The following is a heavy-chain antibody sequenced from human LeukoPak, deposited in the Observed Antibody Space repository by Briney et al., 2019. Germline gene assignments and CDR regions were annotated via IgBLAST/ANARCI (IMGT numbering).Heavy chain of an antibody. CDR1: GFTFSSYA. Sequence: PGGSLRLSCAASGFTFSSYAMSWVRQAPGKGLERVSVITGSGGTTFYADSVKGRFTISRDNSKNTVFLQMNSLRAEDTAVYYCATAGGSSGSYPLIYWGQGILVTVSS. V-gene: IGHV3-23*01. D-gene: IGHD6-19*01. J-gene: IGHJ4*02. CDR3: ATAGGSSGSYPLIY. CDR2: ITGSGGTT.